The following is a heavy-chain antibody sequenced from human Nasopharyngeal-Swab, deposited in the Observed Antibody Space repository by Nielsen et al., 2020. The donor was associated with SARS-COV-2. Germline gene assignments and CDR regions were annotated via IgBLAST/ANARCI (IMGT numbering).Heavy chain of an antibody. J-gene: IGHJ5*02. Sequence: GGSLRLSCAASGFTFSSYSMNWVRQAPGKGLEWVSSISSSSSYLYYADSVKGRFTIPRDNAKNSLYLQMNSLRAEDTAVYYCARAYTVTIFGVVTAPGWFDPWGQGTLVTVSS. V-gene: IGHV3-21*01. CDR2: ISSSSSYL. CDR1: GFTFSSYS. D-gene: IGHD3-3*01. CDR3: ARAYTVTIFGVVTAPGWFDP.